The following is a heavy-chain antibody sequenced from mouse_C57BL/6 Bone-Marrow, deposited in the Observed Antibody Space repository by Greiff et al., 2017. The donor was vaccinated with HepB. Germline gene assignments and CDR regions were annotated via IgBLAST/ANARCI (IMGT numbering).Heavy chain of an antibody. CDR2: ISDGGSYT. Sequence: EVHLVESGGGLVKPGGSLKLSCAASGFTFSSYAMSWVRQTPEKRLEWVATISDGGSYTYYPDNVKGRFTISRDNAKNNLYLQMSHLKSEDTAMYYCARDGNYVGGFAYWGQGTLVTVSA. J-gene: IGHJ3*01. D-gene: IGHD2-1*01. V-gene: IGHV5-4*01. CDR1: GFTFSSYA. CDR3: ARDGNYVGGFAY.